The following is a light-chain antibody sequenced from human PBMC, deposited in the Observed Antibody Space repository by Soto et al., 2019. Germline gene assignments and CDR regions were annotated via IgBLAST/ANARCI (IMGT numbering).Light chain of an antibody. V-gene: IGKV1-12*01. CDR2: AAS. CDR3: QHADSFPLIT. CDR1: EDISTW. Sequence: DIQMTQSTSSVSASVADRVTITCRSSEDISTWLAWYQQKPGKAXKLXXYAASSLQSGVPSRFSGSGSGTDFTLTISSLQPEDFANYYCQHADSFPLITFGQGTRLEIK. J-gene: IGKJ5*01.